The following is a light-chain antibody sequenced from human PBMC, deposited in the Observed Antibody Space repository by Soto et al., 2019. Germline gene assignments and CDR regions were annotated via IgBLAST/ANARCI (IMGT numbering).Light chain of an antibody. V-gene: IGKV3-20*01. CDR1: QSINSKS. Sequence: EIVLTQSPGTLSLSPGEGATVSCRVSQSINSKSLVWYQRKFGQAPRLLIYNTSSRDTGIPDRFSGSGSGTDFTLSISILEPEDFAVYYCQHYGGSFIFGPGTKVDFK. CDR3: QHYGGSFI. CDR2: NTS. J-gene: IGKJ3*01.